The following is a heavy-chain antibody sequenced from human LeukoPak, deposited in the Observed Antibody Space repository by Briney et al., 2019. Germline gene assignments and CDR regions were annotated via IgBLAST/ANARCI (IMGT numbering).Heavy chain of an antibody. CDR3: AKAPPVGPTTSPDS. J-gene: IGHJ4*02. D-gene: IGHD2-2*01. CDR2: IYPNNGAT. Sequence: GASVKVSCKASGYTFTYSFMHWVRQAPGQGPEWMGRIYPNNGATNYAQKFQGRVTMTSDPSLSAAYLELTRLTSDDTAVYYCAKAPPVGPTTSPDSWGQGTLVIVSS. CDR1: GYTFTYSF. V-gene: IGHV1-2*06.